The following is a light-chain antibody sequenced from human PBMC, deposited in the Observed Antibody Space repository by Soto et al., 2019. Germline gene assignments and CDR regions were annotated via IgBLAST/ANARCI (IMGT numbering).Light chain of an antibody. V-gene: IGKV3-15*01. J-gene: IGKJ1*01. CDR3: EQYNNWFSIT. CDR1: QSVRSK. Sequence: EIVLTQSPASLSVSPGERATLSCRASQSVRSKVAWYQQKPGQAPRLVIYDTYIRATGIPARFSGSGFGTEFTLTISSLQPEDFAVYYCEQYNNWFSITFGQGTKVDIK. CDR2: DTY.